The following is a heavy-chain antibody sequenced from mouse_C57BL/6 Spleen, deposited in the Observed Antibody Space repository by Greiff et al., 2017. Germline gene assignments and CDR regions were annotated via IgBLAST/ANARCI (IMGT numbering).Heavy chain of an antibody. Sequence: EVQLVESGPELVKPGASVKISCTASGYSFTDYNMNWVKQSTGKSLEWIGVINPNYGTTSYNQKFKGKVTLTVDQSSSTAYMQLNSLTSEDSAVYYCARAGAHYYGSSYDYAMDYWGQGTSVTVSS. CDR1: GYSFTDYN. D-gene: IGHD1-1*01. CDR3: ARAGAHYYGSSYDYAMDY. J-gene: IGHJ4*01. V-gene: IGHV1-39*01. CDR2: INPNYGTT.